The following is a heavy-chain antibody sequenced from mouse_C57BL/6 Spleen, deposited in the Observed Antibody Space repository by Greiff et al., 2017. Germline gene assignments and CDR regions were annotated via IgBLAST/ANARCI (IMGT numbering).Heavy chain of an antibody. CDR3: ARGYYYVDWYFDV. J-gene: IGHJ1*03. CDR2: IYPGSGNT. Sequence: VQLQQSGAELVRPGASVKLSCKASGYTFTDYYIHWVKQRPGQGLEWIARIYPGSGNTYYNEKFKGKATLTADKSSSTAYMQLSSLTSEDSAVYVCARGYYYVDWYFDVWGTGTTVTVSS. D-gene: IGHD1-1*01. V-gene: IGHV1-76*01. CDR1: GYTFTDYY.